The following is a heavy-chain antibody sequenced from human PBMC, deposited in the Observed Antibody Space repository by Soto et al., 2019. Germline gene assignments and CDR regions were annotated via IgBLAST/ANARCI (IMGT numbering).Heavy chain of an antibody. CDR2: IWYDGSDK. D-gene: IGHD2-2*02. Sequence: QVQLVESGGGVVQPGRSLRLSCAASGFTFSSYAMHWVRQAPGKGLEWVAVIWYDGSDKYYADSVKGRFTISRDDSKNTLYLQMNNLRAEDTAVYYCVRGSSCSPTTCYNLGWFAPWGQGTLVTVSS. J-gene: IGHJ5*02. CDR1: GFTFSSYA. V-gene: IGHV3-33*08. CDR3: VRGSSCSPTTCYNLGWFAP.